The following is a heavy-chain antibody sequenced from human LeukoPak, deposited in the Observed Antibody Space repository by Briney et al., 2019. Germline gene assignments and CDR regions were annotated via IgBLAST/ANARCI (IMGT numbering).Heavy chain of an antibody. CDR3: ARDSLGGPLFDY. CDR2: TYYKSKWYN. V-gene: IGHV6-1*01. CDR1: GDRFSSNNAA. Sequence: SQTLSLTCALSGDRFSSNNAAWAWIRQSPSRGLEWLGRTYYKSKWYNDYAVSVKSRISINPDTSKNQFSLQLNFVTPEDTAVYYCARDSLGGPLFDYWGQGTLVTVSS. D-gene: IGHD3-16*01. J-gene: IGHJ4*02.